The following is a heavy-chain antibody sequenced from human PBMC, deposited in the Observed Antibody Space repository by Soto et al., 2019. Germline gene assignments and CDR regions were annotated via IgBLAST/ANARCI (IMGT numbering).Heavy chain of an antibody. CDR1: GYTFTSYG. J-gene: IGHJ6*04. D-gene: IGHD3-3*01. V-gene: IGHV1-18*01. CDR2: ISAYNGNT. CDR3: AGRGFTIFGVVEADV. Sequence: ASVKVSCKASGYTFTSYGISWVRQAPGQGLEWMGWISAYNGNTNYAQKLQGRVTMATDTSTSTAYMELRSLRSDDTAVYYCAGRGFTIFGVVEADVWGKGTTVTVSS.